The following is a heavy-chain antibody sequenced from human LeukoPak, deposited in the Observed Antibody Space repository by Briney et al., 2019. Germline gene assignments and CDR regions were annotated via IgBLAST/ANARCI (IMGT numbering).Heavy chain of an antibody. CDR2: ISGSGGST. Sequence: GGSLRLSCAASGFTFSSYAVSWVRQAPGKGLEWVSAISGSGGSTYYADSVKGRFTVSRDNSKNTLYLQMNSLRAEDTAVYYCAKGTGSSETSYYYYGMDVWGQGTTVTVSS. J-gene: IGHJ6*02. V-gene: IGHV3-23*01. CDR3: AKGTGSSETSYYYYGMDV. CDR1: GFTFSSYA. D-gene: IGHD1-26*01.